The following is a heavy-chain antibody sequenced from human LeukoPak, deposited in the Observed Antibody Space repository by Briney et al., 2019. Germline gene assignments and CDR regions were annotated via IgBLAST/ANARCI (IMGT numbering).Heavy chain of an antibody. Sequence: SETLSLTCTVSGYSISSGYYWGWIRQPPGKGLEWIGSIYHSGSTYYNPSLKSRVTISVDTSKNQFSLKLSSVTAADTAVYYCARIPTNAVPAAHNGFDIWGQGTMLTVSS. CDR3: ARIPTNAVPAAHNGFDI. CDR1: GYSISSGYY. V-gene: IGHV4-38-2*02. J-gene: IGHJ3*02. D-gene: IGHD2-2*01. CDR2: IYHSGST.